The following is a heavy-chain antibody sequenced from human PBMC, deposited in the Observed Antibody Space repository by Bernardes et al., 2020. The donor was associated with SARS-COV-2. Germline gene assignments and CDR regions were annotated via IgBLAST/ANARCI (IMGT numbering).Heavy chain of an antibody. V-gene: IGHV3-74*01. D-gene: IGHD3-3*01. J-gene: IGHJ4*02. CDR2: INSDGGTT. CDR3: ARDYDFWSGYPDYFDY. CDR1: GFTFSSYW. Sequence: GGSLRLSCAASGFTFSSYWMHWVRQAPGKGLVWVSRINSDGGTTSYADSVKGRFTISRDNAKNTLYLQMNSLRAEDTAVYYCARDYDFWSGYPDYFDYWGQGTLVTVSS.